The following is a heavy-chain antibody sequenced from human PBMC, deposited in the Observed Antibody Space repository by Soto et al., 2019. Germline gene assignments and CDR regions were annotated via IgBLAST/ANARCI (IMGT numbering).Heavy chain of an antibody. CDR1: GFTFSSYW. V-gene: IGHV3-74*01. J-gene: IGHJ4*02. D-gene: IGHD3-22*01. CDR3: AREAGAQGYYDSSGYPLLEY. Sequence: GGSLRLSCAASGFTFSSYWMHWVRQAPGKGLVWVSRINSDGSSTSYADSVKGRFTISRDNAKNTLYLQMNSLRAEDTAVYYCAREAGAQGYYDSSGYPLLEYWGQGTLVTVSS. CDR2: INSDGSST.